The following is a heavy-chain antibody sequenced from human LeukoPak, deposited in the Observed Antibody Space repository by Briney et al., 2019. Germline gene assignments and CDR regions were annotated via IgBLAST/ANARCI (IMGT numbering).Heavy chain of an antibody. Sequence: GASVKVSCKASGGTFSSYAISWVRQAPGQGLEWMGGIIPIFGTANYAQKFQGRVTITTDESTSTAYMELSSLRSEDTAVYYCAREDRSGQFWSGYRPSFDYWGQGTLVTVSS. CDR2: IIPIFGTA. V-gene: IGHV1-69*05. D-gene: IGHD3-3*02. CDR1: GGTFSSYA. CDR3: AREDRSGQFWSGYRPSFDY. J-gene: IGHJ4*02.